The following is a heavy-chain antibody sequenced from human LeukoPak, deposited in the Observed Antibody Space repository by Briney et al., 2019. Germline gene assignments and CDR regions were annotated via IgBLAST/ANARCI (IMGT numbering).Heavy chain of an antibody. J-gene: IGHJ3*02. CDR3: ARDDSSSWYSLRAFDI. D-gene: IGHD6-13*01. V-gene: IGHV3-7*01. Sequence: GGSLRLSCAASGFTFSNYWMIWVRQAPRKGLEWVANIKQDGSEKYYVDSVKGRFTISRDNAKNSLYLQMNSLRAEDTAVYYCARDDSSSWYSLRAFDIWGQGTMVTVSS. CDR2: IKQDGSEK. CDR1: GFTFSNYW.